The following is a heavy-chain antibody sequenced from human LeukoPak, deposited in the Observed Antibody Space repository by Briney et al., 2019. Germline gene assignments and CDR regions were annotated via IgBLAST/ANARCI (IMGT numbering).Heavy chain of an antibody. V-gene: IGHV1-46*01. CDR3: AREEGNSFYFDS. J-gene: IGHJ4*02. Sequence: ASVKVSCKASGYTFTSYYMHWVRQAPGQGLEWMGIINPSGGSTTYAQKFQGRVTMTRDTSTSTVYMELSSLRSEDTALYYCAREEGNSFYFDSWGQGTLVTVSS. D-gene: IGHD6-13*01. CDR2: INPSGGST. CDR1: GYTFTSYY.